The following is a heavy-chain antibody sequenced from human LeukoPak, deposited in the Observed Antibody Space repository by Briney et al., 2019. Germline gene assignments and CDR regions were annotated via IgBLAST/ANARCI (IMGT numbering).Heavy chain of an antibody. V-gene: IGHV3-30*02. CDR1: GFTFSSYG. CDR3: ARGSFWGSYRYGDAFDI. Sequence: GGSLRLSCAASGFTFSSYGMHWVRQAPGKGLEWVAFIRYDGSNKYYADSVKGRFTISRENAKNSLYLQMNSLRAGDTAVYYCARGSFWGSYRYGDAFDIWGQGTMVTVSS. D-gene: IGHD3-16*02. CDR2: IRYDGSNK. J-gene: IGHJ3*02.